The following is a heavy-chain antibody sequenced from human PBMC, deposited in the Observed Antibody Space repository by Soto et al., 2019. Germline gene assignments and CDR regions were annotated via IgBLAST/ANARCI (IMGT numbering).Heavy chain of an antibody. V-gene: IGHV4-34*01. CDR2: INHSGST. CDR3: ARGLSRRGPAAMYYYYYMDV. J-gene: IGHJ6*03. D-gene: IGHD2-2*01. Sequence: SETLSLTCAVYGGSFSGYYWSWIRQPPGKGLEWIGEINHSGSTNYNPSLKSRVAISVDTSKNQFSLKLSSVTAADTAVYYCARGLSRRGPAAMYYYYYMDVWGKGTTVTISS. CDR1: GGSFSGYY.